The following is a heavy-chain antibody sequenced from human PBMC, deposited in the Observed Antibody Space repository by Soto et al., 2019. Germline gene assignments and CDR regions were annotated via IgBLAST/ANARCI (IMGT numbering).Heavy chain of an antibody. D-gene: IGHD6-19*01. J-gene: IGHJ4*02. V-gene: IGHV4-34*01. CDR2: VNHSGKT. CDR3: VRGQWLPRGED. CDR1: GGSFSGFF. Sequence: QVQLQQWGAGLLKPSETLSLTCAVFGGSFSGFFWTWIRQPPGKGLEWIGEVNHSGKTNYNPSLLSRVTISLDTAEKQFSLRLVSVTAADTAVYYCVRGQWLPRGEDWGQGTLVTVSS.